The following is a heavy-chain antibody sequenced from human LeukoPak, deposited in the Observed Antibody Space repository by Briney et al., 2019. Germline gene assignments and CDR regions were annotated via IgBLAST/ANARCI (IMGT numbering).Heavy chain of an antibody. CDR1: GFTFSSYG. Sequence: GGSLRLSCAASGFTFSSYGMHWVRQAPGKGLEWVAVIWYDGSHKYYADSVKGRFTISRDNSKNTLYLQMNSLRAEDTAVYYCARDDSGFSFDYWGQGTLVTVSS. D-gene: IGHD4/OR15-4a*01. CDR3: ARDDSGFSFDY. CDR2: IWYDGSHK. V-gene: IGHV3-33*01. J-gene: IGHJ4*02.